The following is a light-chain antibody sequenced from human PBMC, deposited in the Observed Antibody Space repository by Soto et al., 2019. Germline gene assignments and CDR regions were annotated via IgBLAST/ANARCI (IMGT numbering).Light chain of an antibody. V-gene: IGLV2-11*01. CDR1: SSNVGDYNY. CDR2: DVT. Sequence: SSLTQPRSVSGSPGQSVTISCTGTSSNVGDYNYVSWYQQHPVKAPKVMIYDVTKRPAGVPDRFSGSKSGNSASLTISGLQAEDEADYYCCSYACNYIYDFGNGTKVTV. J-gene: IGLJ1*01. CDR3: CSYACNYIYD.